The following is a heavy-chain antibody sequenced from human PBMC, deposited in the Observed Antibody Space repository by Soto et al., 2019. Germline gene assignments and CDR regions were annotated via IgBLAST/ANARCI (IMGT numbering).Heavy chain of an antibody. CDR2: IWYDGSHE. Sequence: QVQVVESGGGVVQPGTSLRLSCEPSGFPFGTHGLHWVRQAPGKGLEWVGFIWYDGSHEYYAASVRGRFTISRDDSKNTLYLQMDNLRGEDTGIYYCARDVAATGAARWLDPWGQGTLVSVSS. V-gene: IGHV3-33*01. CDR1: GFPFGTHG. J-gene: IGHJ5*02. D-gene: IGHD1-1*01. CDR3: ARDVAATGAARWLDP.